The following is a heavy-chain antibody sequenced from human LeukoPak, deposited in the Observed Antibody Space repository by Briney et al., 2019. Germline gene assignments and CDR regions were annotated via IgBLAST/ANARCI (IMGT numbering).Heavy chain of an antibody. Sequence: PGGSLRLSCAASAFTFSLYAMNWVRQAPGKGREWVAVIWYDGSNKYYADSVKGRFTISRDNSKNTMYLQMNSLRAEDTAVYYCVKDGYDFWSGYYRLLGNYYYYYMDVWGKGTTVTVSS. CDR3: VKDGYDFWSGYYRLLGNYYYYYMDV. D-gene: IGHD3-3*01. V-gene: IGHV3-33*06. J-gene: IGHJ6*03. CDR2: IWYDGSNK. CDR1: AFTFSLYA.